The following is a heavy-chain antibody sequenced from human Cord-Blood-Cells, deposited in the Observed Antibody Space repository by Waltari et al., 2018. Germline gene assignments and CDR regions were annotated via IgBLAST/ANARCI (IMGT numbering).Heavy chain of an antibody. CDR2: IYHSGST. Sequence: QVQLQESGPGLVKPSETLSLTCTASGYSISSGYYWGWIRQPPGKGLEWIGSIYHSGSTYYNPSLKSRVTISVDTSKNQFSLKLSSVTAADTAVYYCAESITIFGVGGYYFDYWGQGTLVTVSS. J-gene: IGHJ4*02. CDR1: GYSISSGYY. CDR3: AESITIFGVGGYYFDY. D-gene: IGHD3-3*01. V-gene: IGHV4-38-2*02.